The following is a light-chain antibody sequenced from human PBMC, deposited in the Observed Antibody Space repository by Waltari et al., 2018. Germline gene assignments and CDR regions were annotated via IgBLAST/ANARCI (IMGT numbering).Light chain of an antibody. V-gene: IGKV3-11*01. Sequence: EIVLTQSPATLSLSPGERATLSCRASQSVSSKLAWYQQKPGQAPRLLIYDASNRATDIAARVSGSGSGTDFTLTISSLEPEDFAVYYCQHRNNWPLTFGGGTKVEIK. CDR3: QHRNNWPLT. CDR1: QSVSSK. J-gene: IGKJ4*01. CDR2: DAS.